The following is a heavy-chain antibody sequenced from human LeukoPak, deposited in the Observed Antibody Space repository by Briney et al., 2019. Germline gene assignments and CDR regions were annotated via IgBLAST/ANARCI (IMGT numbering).Heavy chain of an antibody. V-gene: IGHV4-59*08. CDR2: IYYSGST. CDR3: ARLGSSSWTLSY. Sequence: PSETLSLTCTVSGGSISSYYWSWIRQPPGKGLEWIGYIYYSGSTNYNPSLKSRVTISVDTSKNQFSLKLSSVTAADTAVYYCARLGSSSWTLSYWGQGTLVTVSS. J-gene: IGHJ4*02. D-gene: IGHD6-13*01. CDR1: GGSISSYY.